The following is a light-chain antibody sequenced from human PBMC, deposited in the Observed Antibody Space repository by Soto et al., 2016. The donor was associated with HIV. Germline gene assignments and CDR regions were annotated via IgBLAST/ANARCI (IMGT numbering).Light chain of an antibody. J-gene: IGKJ1*01. V-gene: IGKV1-5*03. CDR1: QSISTW. Sequence: DIQMTQSPSTLSASVGDTVTITCRASQSISTWLAWNQQKPGKAPKFLIYKASNLESGVPSRFSGSGSGTEFTLTISGLQPDDFATYYCQQYTYYPWTFGQGTTVEIK. CDR2: KAS. CDR3: QQYTYYPWT.